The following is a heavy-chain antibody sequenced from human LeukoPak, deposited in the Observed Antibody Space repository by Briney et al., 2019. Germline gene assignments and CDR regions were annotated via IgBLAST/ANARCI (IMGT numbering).Heavy chain of an antibody. CDR1: GYTFTGYY. J-gene: IGHJ4*02. Sequence: ASVKVSCKASGYTFTGYYMHWVRQAPGQGLEWMGWINPNSGGTNYAKKFQGRVTMTRDTSISTAYMELNRLRSDDTALYYCARVLDGYPIGVSDYWGQGTLVTVPS. CDR2: INPNSGGT. V-gene: IGHV1-2*02. CDR3: ARVLDGYPIGVSDY. D-gene: IGHD5-24*01.